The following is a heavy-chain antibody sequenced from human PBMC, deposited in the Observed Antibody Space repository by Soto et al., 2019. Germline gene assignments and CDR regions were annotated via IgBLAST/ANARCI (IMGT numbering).Heavy chain of an antibody. V-gene: IGHV3-23*01. CDR1: GFTFSSYA. D-gene: IGHD6-19*01. J-gene: IGHJ6*02. CDR3: AKVLPQWLEVSDYYYGMDV. Sequence: PGGSLRLSCAASGFTFSSYAMSWVRQAPGKGLEWVSAISGSGGSTYCADSVKGRFTISRDNSKNTLYLQMNSLRAEDTAVYYCAKVLPQWLEVSDYYYGMDVWGQGTTVTVSS. CDR2: ISGSGGST.